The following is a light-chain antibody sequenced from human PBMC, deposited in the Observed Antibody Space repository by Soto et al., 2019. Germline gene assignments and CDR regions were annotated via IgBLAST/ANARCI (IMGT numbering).Light chain of an antibody. CDR1: ESIARH. CDR2: AAS. Sequence: DIQMTQSPSSLSASVGDRVTITCRASESIARHLNWYQQKPGKAPKLLIYAASSLHNGVPSRFRGGGSGTDFTLTISNLQPEDGATYYCQQTYSTLSITFGQGTRLEIK. J-gene: IGKJ5*01. CDR3: QQTYSTLSIT. V-gene: IGKV1-39*01.